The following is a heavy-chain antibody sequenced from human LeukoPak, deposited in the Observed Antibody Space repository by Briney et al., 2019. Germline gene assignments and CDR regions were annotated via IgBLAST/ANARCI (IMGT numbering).Heavy chain of an antibody. V-gene: IGHV3-33*01. Sequence: SGGSLRLSCAASGFTFSSYGMHWVRQAPGKGLEWVAVIWYDGSNKYYADSVKGRFTISRDNSKNTLYLQMNSLRAEDTAVHYSARDLVADRITIFGVVPDPLIYYYGMDVWGQGTTVTVSS. CDR1: GFTFSSYG. D-gene: IGHD3-3*01. CDR2: IWYDGSNK. CDR3: ARDLVADRITIFGVVPDPLIYYYGMDV. J-gene: IGHJ6*02.